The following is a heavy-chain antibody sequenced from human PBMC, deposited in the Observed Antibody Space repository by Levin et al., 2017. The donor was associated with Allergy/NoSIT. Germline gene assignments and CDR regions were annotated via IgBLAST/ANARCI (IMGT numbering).Heavy chain of an antibody. Sequence: GESLKISSKTSGYTFAAYGTSWVRQAPGQGPEWMGWISGYNGDTHYAPNLQGRVTLTTDPSTSTVYMALRSLRSYDTAVYYCARDLVVLNFIMNDYWGQGTLVTVSS. CDR3: ARDLVVLNFIMNDY. CDR2: ISGYNGDT. CDR1: GYTFAAYG. D-gene: IGHD2-15*01. J-gene: IGHJ4*02. V-gene: IGHV1-18*01.